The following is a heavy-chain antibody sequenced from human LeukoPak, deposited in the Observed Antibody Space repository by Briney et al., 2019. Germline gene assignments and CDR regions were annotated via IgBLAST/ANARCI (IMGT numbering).Heavy chain of an antibody. Sequence: ASVKVSCKASGYTFTSYAIHWVRQAPGQRLEWMGWINTGNGNTKYSQKFQGRVTISRDTSTSTAYMELRSLRSDDTAVYYCARDSGYSGFLMAGYYYYGMDVWGQGTTVTVSS. CDR3: ARDSGYSGFLMAGYYYYGMDV. V-gene: IGHV1-3*04. CDR1: GYTFTSYA. J-gene: IGHJ6*02. CDR2: INTGNGNT. D-gene: IGHD5-12*01.